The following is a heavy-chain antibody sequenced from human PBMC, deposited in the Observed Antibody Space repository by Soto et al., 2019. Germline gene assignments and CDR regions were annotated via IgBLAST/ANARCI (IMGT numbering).Heavy chain of an antibody. J-gene: IGHJ4*02. CDR2: ISAHNGNT. CDR1: GYTFTSYG. CDR3: ARGRYGDY. V-gene: IGHV1-18*01. D-gene: IGHD1-1*01. Sequence: QVHLVQSGAEVKKPGASVKVSCKGSGYTFTSYGITWVRQAPGQGLEWVGWISAHNGNTDYAQKLLGRVTVTRDTSTSTAYMELRSLRSDDTAVYYCARGRYGDYWGQGALVTVSS.